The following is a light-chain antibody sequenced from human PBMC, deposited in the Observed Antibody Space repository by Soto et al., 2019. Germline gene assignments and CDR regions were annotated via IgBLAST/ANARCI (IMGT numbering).Light chain of an antibody. CDR3: QVWDSSSDLPV. V-gene: IGLV3-21*02. CDR2: DDS. CDR1: NIGSKS. J-gene: IGLJ7*01. Sequence: SYELTQPPSVSVAPGQTARITCGGNNIGSKSVHWYQQKPGQAPVLVVYDDSDRRSGIPERFSGSNSGNTATLTISRVEAGDEADYYCQVWDSSSDLPVFGGGTQLTVL.